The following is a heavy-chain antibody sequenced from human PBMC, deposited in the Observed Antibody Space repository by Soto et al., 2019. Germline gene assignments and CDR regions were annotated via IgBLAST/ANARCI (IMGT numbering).Heavy chain of an antibody. J-gene: IGHJ4*02. CDR1: GFTFSSYA. Sequence: GGSLRLSCAASGFTFSSYAMSWVRQAPGKGLEWVSAISGSGGSTYYADSVKGRFTISRDNSKNTLYLQMNSLRPEDTAVYYCAMAYNDYYDSSGTFDYWGQGTLVTVSS. CDR3: AMAYNDYYDSSGTFDY. CDR2: ISGSGGST. V-gene: IGHV3-23*01. D-gene: IGHD3-22*01.